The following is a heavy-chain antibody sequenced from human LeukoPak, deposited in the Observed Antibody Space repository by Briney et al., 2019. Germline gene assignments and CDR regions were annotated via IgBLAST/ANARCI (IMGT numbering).Heavy chain of an antibody. CDR2: ISSGTSYI. Sequence: GGSLRLSRAASGFTFSSYSMNWVRQAPGKGLEWVSSISSGTSYIYYADSVKGRFTISRDNAKNSLYLQMNSLRAEDTAVYYCARAGNYYGRHTNWFDPWGQGTLVTVSS. CDR1: GFTFSSYS. V-gene: IGHV3-21*01. D-gene: IGHD3-10*01. J-gene: IGHJ5*02. CDR3: ARAGNYYGRHTNWFDP.